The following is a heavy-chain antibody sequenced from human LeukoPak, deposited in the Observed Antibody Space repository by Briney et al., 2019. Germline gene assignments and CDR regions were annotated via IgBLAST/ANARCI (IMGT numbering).Heavy chain of an antibody. CDR1: QFTFINYS. D-gene: IGHD2-15*01. J-gene: IGHJ3*02. CDR2: ISSGSSYI. CDR3: ARAGPRVVAATRLYAFDI. V-gene: IGHV3-21*01. Sequence: GGSLRLSCAASQFTFINYSMNWVRQAPGKGLEWVSSISSGSSYIYYADSVEGRFTISRDNAKNSLYLQMDSLRAEDTAVYYCARAGPRVVAATRLYAFDIWGQGTMVTVPS.